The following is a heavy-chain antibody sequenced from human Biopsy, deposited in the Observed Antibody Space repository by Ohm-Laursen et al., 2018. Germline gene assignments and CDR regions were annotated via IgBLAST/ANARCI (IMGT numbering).Heavy chain of an antibody. J-gene: IGHJ4*02. V-gene: IGHV4-39*01. D-gene: IGHD3-10*01. Sequence: SQTLSLTCIVTGGSISRSSYYWDWIRQPPGKGLEWIGCIYYSGSTNYNPSLKSRVTISADRSKNQFSLKLSSVTAADTAMYYFARQEFATSPLDYWGQGSLVTVSS. CDR2: IYYSGST. CDR3: ARQEFATSPLDY. CDR1: GGSISRSSYY.